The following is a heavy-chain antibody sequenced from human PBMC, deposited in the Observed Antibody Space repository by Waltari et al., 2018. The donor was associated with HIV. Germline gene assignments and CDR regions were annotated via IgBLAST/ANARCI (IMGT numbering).Heavy chain of an antibody. V-gene: IGHV1-46*01. CDR1: GYTFISYY. CDR2: INPSGNST. Sequence: QVQLVQSGAEVKKPGASEKVSCKASGYTFISYYMHWMRQTPGQGLEWMGIINPSGNSTSYVQKFQGRLTMTRDTSTSTVYMELSSLRSEDTAVYYCARAPCSGGSCRLFDYWGQGTLVTVSS. CDR3: ARAPCSGGSCRLFDY. D-gene: IGHD2-15*01. J-gene: IGHJ4*02.